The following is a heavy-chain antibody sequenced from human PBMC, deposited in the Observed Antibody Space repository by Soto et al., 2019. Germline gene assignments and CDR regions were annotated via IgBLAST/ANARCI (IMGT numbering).Heavy chain of an antibody. J-gene: IGHJ4*02. CDR3: AMAPYYYGSGSYRNNFDY. D-gene: IGHD3-10*01. V-gene: IGHV1-69*13. Sequence: SVKVSCKASGGTFSRNAISWVRQAPGQGLEWMGGIIPIFGTANYAQKFQGRVTITADESTTTAYMELSSLRSEDTAVYYCAMAPYYYGSGSYRNNFDYWGQGTLVTVSS. CDR2: IIPIFGTA. CDR1: GGTFSRNA.